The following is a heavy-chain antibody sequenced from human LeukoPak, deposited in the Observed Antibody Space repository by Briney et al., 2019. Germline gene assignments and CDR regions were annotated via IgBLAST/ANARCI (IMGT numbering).Heavy chain of an antibody. D-gene: IGHD6-13*01. J-gene: IGHJ4*02. CDR3: ARAAAGTRPSPEGTDY. CDR1: GGSFSGYY. Sequence: PSETLSLTCAVYGGSFSGYYWSWIRQPPGKGLEWIGEINHSGSTNYNPSLKSRVTISVDTSKNQFSLKLSSVTAADTAVYYCARAAAGTRPSPEGTDYWGQRTLVTVSS. CDR2: INHSGST. V-gene: IGHV4-34*01.